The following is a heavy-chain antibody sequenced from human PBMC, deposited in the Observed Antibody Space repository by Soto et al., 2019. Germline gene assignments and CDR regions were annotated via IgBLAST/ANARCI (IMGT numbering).Heavy chain of an antibody. V-gene: IGHV3-23*01. CDR3: AKAPYYYDSSGPYYFDY. CDR1: GFTFSSYA. D-gene: IGHD3-22*01. CDR2: ISGSGGST. Sequence: GGSLRLSCAASGFTFSSYAMSWVRQAPGKGLEWVSAISGSGGSTYYADSVKGRFTISRDNSKNTLYLQMNSLRAEDTAVYYCAKAPYYYDSSGPYYFDYWGQGTLVTVSS. J-gene: IGHJ4*02.